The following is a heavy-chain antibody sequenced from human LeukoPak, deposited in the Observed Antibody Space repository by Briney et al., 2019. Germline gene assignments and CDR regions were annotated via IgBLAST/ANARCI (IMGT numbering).Heavy chain of an antibody. D-gene: IGHD2-15*01. Sequence: TGXXXXLXCAXSGXTFSSYAMSWVRQAPGKGLEWVSAISGSGGSTYYADSVKGRFTISRDNSKKKLYLQMNSLRPYVTAVYYCAKDSLFRAFVDYWGQGTLVTVSS. CDR1: GXTFSSYA. V-gene: IGHV3-23*01. J-gene: IGHJ4*02. CDR2: ISGSGGST. CDR3: AKDSLFRAFVDY.